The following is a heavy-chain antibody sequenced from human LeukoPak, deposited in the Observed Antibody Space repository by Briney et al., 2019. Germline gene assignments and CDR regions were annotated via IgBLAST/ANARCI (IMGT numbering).Heavy chain of an antibody. J-gene: IGHJ6*03. V-gene: IGHV4-30-4*08. CDR1: GGSISSGDYY. Sequence: SQTLSLTCTVSGGSISSGDYYWSWIRQPPGKGLEWIGYIYYSGSTYYNPSLESRVTISVDTSKNQFSLKLSSVTAADTAVYYCARGGCGGDCLPYYYYYMDVWGKGTTVTVSS. CDR2: IYYSGST. D-gene: IGHD2-21*01. CDR3: ARGGCGGDCLPYYYYYMDV.